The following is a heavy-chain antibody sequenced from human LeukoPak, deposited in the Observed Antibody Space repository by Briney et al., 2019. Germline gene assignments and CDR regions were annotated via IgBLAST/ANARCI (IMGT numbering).Heavy chain of an antibody. V-gene: IGHV4-61*01. CDR3: ARGYRYNSGWYFDY. J-gene: IGHJ4*02. CDR2: IYYSGST. CDR1: GGSVSSGSYY. Sequence: PSETLSLTCTVSGGSVSSGSYYWSCIRQPPGKGLEWNGFIYYSGSTYYNPSLKSRVTISEDTSKNQFSLKLSSVTAADTAVYYCARGYRYNSGWYFDYWGQGTLVTVSS. D-gene: IGHD6-19*01.